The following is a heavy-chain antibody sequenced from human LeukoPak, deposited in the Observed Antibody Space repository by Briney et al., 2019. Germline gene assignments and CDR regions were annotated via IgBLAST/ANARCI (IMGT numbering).Heavy chain of an antibody. CDR2: ISGSGGTT. D-gene: IGHD1/OR15-1a*01. V-gene: IGHV3-23*01. CDR1: GFTFSSYA. Sequence: GGSLRLSCAASGFTFSSYAMNWVRQAPGKGLEWVSVISGSGGTTFYADSVEGRFTISRDNSKNTLYLQMSSLRAEDTAVYYCARGLNNSPYGRADYWGQGTLVTVSS. J-gene: IGHJ4*02. CDR3: ARGLNNSPYGRADY.